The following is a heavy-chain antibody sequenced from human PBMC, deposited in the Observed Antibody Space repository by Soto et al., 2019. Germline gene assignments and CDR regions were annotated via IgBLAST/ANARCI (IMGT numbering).Heavy chain of an antibody. J-gene: IGHJ4*02. CDR3: ARGRDYGDFYFGY. Sequence: QVQLVQSGAEVKKPGASVKVSCRASGYTFTAFGISWVRQAPGQGLEWVGWISPYNGNTQYVEKLQGRVTMTTDTSTNTAYMELRSLRPDDTAVYYCARGRDYGDFYFGYWGQGTLVTVSS. CDR1: GYTFTAFG. V-gene: IGHV1-18*01. CDR2: ISPYNGNT. D-gene: IGHD4-17*01.